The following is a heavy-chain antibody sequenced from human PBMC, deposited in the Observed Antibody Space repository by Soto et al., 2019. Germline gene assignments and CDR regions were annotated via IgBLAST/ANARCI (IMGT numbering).Heavy chain of an antibody. CDR2: IGVSGGNT. CDR1: GFTFSSYA. Sequence: PGGSLRLSCAASGFTFSSYAMSWVRQAPGKGLEWVSAIGVSGGNTYYADSVKGRFTISRDNSKNTLYLQMNGLRAEDTAVYYCATPFHSSGWYHADYFDYWGQGTLVTVSS. J-gene: IGHJ4*02. CDR3: ATPFHSSGWYHADYFDY. V-gene: IGHV3-23*01. D-gene: IGHD6-19*01.